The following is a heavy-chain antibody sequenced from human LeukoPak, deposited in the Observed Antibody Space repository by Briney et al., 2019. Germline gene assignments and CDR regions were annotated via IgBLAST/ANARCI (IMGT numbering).Heavy chain of an antibody. CDR1: GFTFSSYW. D-gene: IGHD4-11*01. J-gene: IGHJ4*02. CDR2: INSDSSLM. V-gene: IGHV3-21*01. Sequence: GGSLRLSCAASGFTFSSYWMHWVRQAPGKGLEWVSSINSDSSLMYYAESVKGRFTISRDNARNSLYLQMNSLRAEDTALYFCIRDLFDDYSLDYWGQGALVTVSS. CDR3: IRDLFDDYSLDY.